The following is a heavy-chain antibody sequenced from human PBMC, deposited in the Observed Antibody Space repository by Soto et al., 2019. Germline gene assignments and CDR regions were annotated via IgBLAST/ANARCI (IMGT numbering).Heavy chain of an antibody. J-gene: IGHJ6*02. CDR2: IYHSGST. Sequence: SETLSLTCAVSGGSISSSNWWSWVRQPPGKGLEWIGEIYHSGSTNYNPSLKRRVTISVDKSKNQFSLKLSSVTAADTAVYYCARGSGAYYYGMDVWGQGTTVTVSS. D-gene: IGHD3-10*01. CDR1: GGSISSSNW. CDR3: ARGSGAYYYGMDV. V-gene: IGHV4-4*02.